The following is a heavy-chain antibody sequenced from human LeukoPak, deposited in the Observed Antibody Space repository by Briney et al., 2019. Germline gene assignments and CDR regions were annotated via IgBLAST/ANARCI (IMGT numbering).Heavy chain of an antibody. J-gene: IGHJ5*02. CDR3: ARGSTEMATGHNWFDP. V-gene: IGHV1-8*01. CDR2: MNPNSGNT. Sequence: GASVKVSCTASGYTFTSYDINWVRQATGQGLEWMGWMNPNSGNTGYAQKFQGRVTMTRNTSISTAYMELSSLRSEDTAVYYCARGSTEMATGHNWFDPWGQGTLVTVSS. D-gene: IGHD5-24*01. CDR1: GYTFTSYD.